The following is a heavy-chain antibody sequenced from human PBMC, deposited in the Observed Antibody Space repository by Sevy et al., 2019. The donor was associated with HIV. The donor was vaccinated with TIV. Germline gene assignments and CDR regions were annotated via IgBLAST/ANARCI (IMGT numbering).Heavy chain of an antibody. CDR2: IRYDGSNK. CDR1: GFTFSSYG. Sequence: GGSLRLSCAASGFTFSSYGMHWVRQAPGKGLEWVAFIRYDGSNKYYADSVKGRFTISRDNSKNTLYLQMNSLRAEDTAVYYCAKGGSTDCSSTSCYSSNHDAFDIWGQGTMVTVSS. D-gene: IGHD2-2*01. CDR3: AKGGSTDCSSTSCYSSNHDAFDI. V-gene: IGHV3-30*02. J-gene: IGHJ3*02.